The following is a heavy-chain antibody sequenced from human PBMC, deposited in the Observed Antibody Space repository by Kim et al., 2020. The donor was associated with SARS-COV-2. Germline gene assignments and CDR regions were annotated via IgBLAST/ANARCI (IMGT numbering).Heavy chain of an antibody. CDR2: ISSSGSTI. CDR1: GFSFSTYS. Sequence: GGSLRLSCAASGFSFSTYSMNWVRQAPGKGLEWISYISSSGSTIYYADSVKGRFTISRDNARNSLFLQMVRLRAEDTSVYFCARGSQPYYYYGVDVWAQG. J-gene: IGHJ6*02. D-gene: IGHD3-16*01. V-gene: IGHV3-48*01. CDR3: ARGSQPYYYYGVDV.